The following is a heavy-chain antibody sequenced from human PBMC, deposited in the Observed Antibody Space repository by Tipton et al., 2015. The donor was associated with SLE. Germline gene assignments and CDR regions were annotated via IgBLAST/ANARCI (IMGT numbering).Heavy chain of an antibody. CDR3: VKGGYCGGDCSFGWYFDI. V-gene: IGHV3-23*01. CDR1: GFPFSTYG. Sequence: GSLRLSCAASGFPFSTYGVGWVRRPPGKGLEWIAAISGSGGKVYYADSVRGRFTISRDNSKNTVDLQMNSLRGDDTALYYCVKGGYCGGDCSFGWYFDIWGRGTMVTVSS. CDR2: ISGSGGKV. D-gene: IGHD2-21*01. J-gene: IGHJ2*01.